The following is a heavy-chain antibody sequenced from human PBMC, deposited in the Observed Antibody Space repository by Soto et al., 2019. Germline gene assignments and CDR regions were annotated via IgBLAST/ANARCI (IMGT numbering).Heavy chain of an antibody. CDR1: GGSISSSPYY. J-gene: IGHJ5*02. CDR3: SRRAPEGFDP. CDR2: INYSGST. V-gene: IGHV4-39*01. Sequence: QLQLQESGPGLVKTSETLSLTCTVSGGSISSSPYYWGWIRQPPGKGLEWIGSINYSGSTYYNPSLTSRLTLSVDTSKNQFSLRVISVTAADTALYYCSRRAPEGFDPWGQGTLVTVSS.